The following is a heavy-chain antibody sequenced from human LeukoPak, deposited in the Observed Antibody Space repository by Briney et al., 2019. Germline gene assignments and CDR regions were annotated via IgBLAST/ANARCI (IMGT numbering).Heavy chain of an antibody. J-gene: IGHJ4*02. D-gene: IGHD3-9*01. Sequence: ASVKVSCKASGYTFTGYYMHWVRQAPGQGLEWMGWINPNNGGTNHAQKFQGRVTMTRDTSITTAYMELSRLTSDDTAVYYCATAGRYYDILTGYRNEYYFDYWGQGTLVTVSS. CDR3: ATAGRYYDILTGYRNEYYFDY. V-gene: IGHV1-2*02. CDR2: INPNNGGT. CDR1: GYTFTGYY.